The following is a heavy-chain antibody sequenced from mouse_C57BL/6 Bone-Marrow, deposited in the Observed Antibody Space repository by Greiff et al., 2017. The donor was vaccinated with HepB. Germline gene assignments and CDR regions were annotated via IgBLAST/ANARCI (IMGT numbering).Heavy chain of an antibody. V-gene: IGHV1-50*01. Sequence: QVQLKQPGAELVKPGASVKLSCKASGYTFTSYWMQWVKQRPGQGLEWIGEIDPSDSYTNYNQKFKGKATLTVDTSSSTAYMQLSSLTSEDSAVYYCASHEAYWGQGTLVTVSA. CDR3: ASHEAY. CDR2: IDPSDSYT. CDR1: GYTFTSYW. J-gene: IGHJ3*01.